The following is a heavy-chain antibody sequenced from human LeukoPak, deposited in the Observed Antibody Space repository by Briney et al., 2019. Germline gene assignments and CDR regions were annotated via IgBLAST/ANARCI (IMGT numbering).Heavy chain of an antibody. V-gene: IGHV1-18*01. CDR2: ISAYNGIT. Sequence: ASVKVSCKASGYTFTSYGISWVRQAPGQGLEWMGWISAYNGITNYAQKLQGRVTMTTDTSTSTAYMELRSLRSDDTAVYYCATVTPPYSPYCSSTSCYSPLWDWGQGTLVTVSS. CDR3: ATVTPPYSPYCSSTSCYSPLWD. D-gene: IGHD2-2*02. J-gene: IGHJ4*02. CDR1: GYTFTSYG.